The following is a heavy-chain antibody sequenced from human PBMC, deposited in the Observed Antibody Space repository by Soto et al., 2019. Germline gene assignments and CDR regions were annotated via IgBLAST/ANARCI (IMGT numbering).Heavy chain of an antibody. J-gene: IGHJ3*02. Sequence: QVQLVQSGAEVKKPGASVKVSCKASGYTFTSYAMHWVRQAPGQRLEWMGWINAGNGNTKYSQKFQGRVTITRDTSASTGYVELSSLRSEDTAVYYCSRHRGGIEVDDAFDIWGHGTMFTVAS. CDR2: INAGNGNT. D-gene: IGHD6-19*01. CDR3: SRHRGGIEVDDAFDI. V-gene: IGHV1-3*01. CDR1: GYTFTSYA.